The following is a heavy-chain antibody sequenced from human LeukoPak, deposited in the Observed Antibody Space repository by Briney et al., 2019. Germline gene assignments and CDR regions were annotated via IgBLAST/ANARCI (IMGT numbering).Heavy chain of an antibody. CDR1: GFTFSSYW. CDR2: INSDGYSI. D-gene: IGHD6-13*01. V-gene: IGHV3-74*01. CDR3: AKDIDSSSWYYFDY. J-gene: IGHJ4*02. Sequence: GGSLRLSCAASGFTFSSYWMHWVRQVPGRGLVWVSRINSDGYSISYADSVKGRFTISRDNAKSTLFLQLNSLRAEDTALYYCAKDIDSSSWYYFDYWGQGTLVTVSS.